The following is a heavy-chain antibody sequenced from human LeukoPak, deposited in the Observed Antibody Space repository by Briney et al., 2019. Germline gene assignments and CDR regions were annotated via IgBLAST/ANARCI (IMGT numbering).Heavy chain of an antibody. CDR1: GFTFSDYY. J-gene: IGHJ4*02. Sequence: GGSRRLSCAASGFTFSDYYMSWIRQAPGKGLEWVSYISSSGSTIYYADSVKGRFTISRDNAKNSLYLQMNSLRAEDTAVYYCARKSGYSSSWVDYWGQGTLVTVSS. CDR3: ARKSGYSSSWVDY. D-gene: IGHD6-13*01. CDR2: ISSSGSTI. V-gene: IGHV3-11*01.